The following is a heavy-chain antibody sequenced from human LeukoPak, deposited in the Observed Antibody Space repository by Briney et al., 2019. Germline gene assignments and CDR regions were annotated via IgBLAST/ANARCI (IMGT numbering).Heavy chain of an antibody. CDR2: ISYDGSNK. CDR1: GFTFSSYA. J-gene: IGHJ3*02. V-gene: IGHV3-30-3*01. D-gene: IGHD5-18*01. Sequence: GGSLRLSCAASGFTFSSYAMHWVRQAPGKGLEWVAVISYDGSNKYYADSVKGRFTISRDNSKNTLYLQMNSLRAEDTAVYYCASRGYSYGPPHAFDIWGQGTMVTVSS. CDR3: ASRGYSYGPPHAFDI.